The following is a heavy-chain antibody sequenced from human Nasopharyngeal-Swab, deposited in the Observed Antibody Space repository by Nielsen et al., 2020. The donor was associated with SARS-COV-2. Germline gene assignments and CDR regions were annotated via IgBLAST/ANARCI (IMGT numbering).Heavy chain of an antibody. Sequence: WIRQPPGKGLEYVSAISSNGGGTYYADSVKGRFTISRDNSKNTLYLQMSSLRAEDTAVYYCARDDDSGSYSDAFDIWGQGTMVTVSS. CDR2: ISSNGGGT. V-gene: IGHV3-64*04. CDR3: ARDDDSGSYSDAFDI. D-gene: IGHD1-26*01. J-gene: IGHJ3*02.